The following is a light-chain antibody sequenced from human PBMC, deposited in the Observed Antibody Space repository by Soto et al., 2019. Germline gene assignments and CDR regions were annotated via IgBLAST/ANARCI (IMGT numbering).Light chain of an antibody. CDR1: SSNIGAGYD. J-gene: IGLJ3*02. CDR2: DNR. CDR3: QSYDSSLSGSV. V-gene: IGLV1-40*01. Sequence: QSVLTQPPSVSGAPGQRVTISCTGSSSNIGAGYDVHWYQQLPGTAPKLLIYDNRNRPSGVPDRFSGSKSGTSASLAITGLQAEDEADYDCQSYDSSLSGSVFGGGTKLTVL.